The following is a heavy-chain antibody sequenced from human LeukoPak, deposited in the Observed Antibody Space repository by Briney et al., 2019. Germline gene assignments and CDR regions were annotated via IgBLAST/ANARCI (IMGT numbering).Heavy chain of an antibody. J-gene: IGHJ6*03. Sequence: GESLKISCKGSGYSFTTYWIGWVRQMPGKGLEWMGIIYPGDSDTRYSPSFQGQVTISADKSISTAYLQWSSLKASDTAMYYCARHFQGYYYDSSGYNKPRYYYYMDVWGKGTTVTISS. V-gene: IGHV5-51*01. CDR1: GYSFTTYW. CDR2: IYPGDSDT. CDR3: ARHFQGYYYDSSGYNKPRYYYYMDV. D-gene: IGHD3-22*01.